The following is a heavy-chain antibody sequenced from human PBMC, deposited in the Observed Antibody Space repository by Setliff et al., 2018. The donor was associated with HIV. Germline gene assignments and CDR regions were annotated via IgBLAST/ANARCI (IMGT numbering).Heavy chain of an antibody. CDR2: IYYSGRT. J-gene: IGHJ6*03. D-gene: IGHD2-8*01. CDR1: RGSISSTSHY. CDR3: AGEIAPAARLPNVGGPPPPGYYHYMDV. Sequence: SETLSLTCIVSRGSISSTSHYWGWVRQSPGRSLEWIGSIYYSGRTYYNPTLKSRVTMSVDTSTNQFSLDLTSVTAADTAVYFCAGEIAPAARLPNVGGPPPPGYYHYMDVWGKGTTVTVSS. V-gene: IGHV4-39*07.